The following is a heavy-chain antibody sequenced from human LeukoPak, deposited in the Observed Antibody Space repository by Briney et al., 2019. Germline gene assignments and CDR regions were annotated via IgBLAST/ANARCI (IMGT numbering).Heavy chain of an antibody. D-gene: IGHD2-21*01. Sequence: GGSLRLSCAASGFSIFSNYMTWVRQAPGKGLEWVAVSYRRDTTFYADAVKGRFIISTDSSRKTVYLQMNSLRVDDTAMYYCARIYGNSTIADAFDIWGQGTMVIVSS. CDR1: GFSIFSNY. CDR3: ARIYGNSTIADAFDI. V-gene: IGHV3-53*01. J-gene: IGHJ3*02. CDR2: SYRRDTT.